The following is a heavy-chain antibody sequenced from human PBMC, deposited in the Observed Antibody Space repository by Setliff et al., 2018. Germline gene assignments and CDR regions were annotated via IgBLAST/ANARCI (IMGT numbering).Heavy chain of an antibody. V-gene: IGHV4-30-4*08. CDR1: GGSLSSGDYY. J-gene: IGHJ4*02. CDR3: ARESRYYYDNLGTLDY. CDR2: IYSSGST. D-gene: IGHD3-22*01. Sequence: LSLTCTVSGGSLSSGDYYWSWIRQPPGKGLEWIGYIYSSGSTYYNPSLKSRVSISVDTSKNQFSLKLSSATAADTAVYYCARESRYYYDNLGTLDYWGQGTLVTVSS.